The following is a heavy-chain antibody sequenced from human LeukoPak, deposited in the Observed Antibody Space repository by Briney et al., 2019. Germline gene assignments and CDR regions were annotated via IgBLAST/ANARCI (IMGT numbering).Heavy chain of an antibody. CDR3: ARDPGLGVDTAMGGMDV. D-gene: IGHD5-18*01. V-gene: IGHV1-69*13. CDR2: IIPIFGTA. Sequence: ASVKVSCKASGGTFSSYAISWVRQAPGQGLEWMGGIIPIFGTANYAQKFQGRVTITADESTGTAYMELSSLRSEDTAVYYCARDPGLGVDTAMGGMDVWGQGTTVTVSS. J-gene: IGHJ6*02. CDR1: GGTFSSYA.